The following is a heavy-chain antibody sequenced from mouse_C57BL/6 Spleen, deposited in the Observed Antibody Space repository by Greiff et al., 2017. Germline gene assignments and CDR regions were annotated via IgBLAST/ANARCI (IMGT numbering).Heavy chain of an antibody. CDR2: IDPSDSET. D-gene: IGHD1-1*01. V-gene: IGHV1-52*01. J-gene: IGHJ4*01. Sequence: QVQLQQPGAELVRPGSSVKLSCKASGYTFTSYWMHWVKQRPIQGLEWIGNIDPSDSETHYNQKFKDKATLTVDKSSSTAYMQLSSLTSEDSAVYYCATSYYYGSSHAMDYWGQGTSVTVSS. CDR1: GYTFTSYW. CDR3: ATSYYYGSSHAMDY.